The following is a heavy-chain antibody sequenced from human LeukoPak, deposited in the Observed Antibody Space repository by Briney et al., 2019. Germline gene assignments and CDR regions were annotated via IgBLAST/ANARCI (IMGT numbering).Heavy chain of an antibody. CDR2: IYYSGST. J-gene: IGHJ6*03. D-gene: IGHD5-18*01. CDR1: GGSISTYY. V-gene: IGHV4-59*01. Sequence: SETLSLTCTVSGGSISTYYWSWIRQPPGKGLEWIGYIYYSGSTNYNPSLKGRVTISVDTSKNQFSLKLSSVTAADTAVYYCARTTEGGYTYDYFYYYYMDVWGKGTTVTISS. CDR3: ARTTEGGYTYDYFYYYYMDV.